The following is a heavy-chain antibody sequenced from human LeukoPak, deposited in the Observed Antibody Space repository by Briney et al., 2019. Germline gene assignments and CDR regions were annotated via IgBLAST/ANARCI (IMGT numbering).Heavy chain of an antibody. J-gene: IGHJ5*02. V-gene: IGHV4-61*02. CDR3: TRGPGDYGDWGTSYTWFDP. CDR2: IFTSGST. CDR1: GGSISSGSYY. D-gene: IGHD4-17*01. Sequence: SETLSLTCTVSGGSISSGSYYWSWIRQPAGKGLEWIGRIFTSGSTNYNPSLKSRVTISVDTSKNQFSLKLSSVTAADTAVYYCTRGPGDYGDWGTSYTWFDPWGQGTLVTVSS.